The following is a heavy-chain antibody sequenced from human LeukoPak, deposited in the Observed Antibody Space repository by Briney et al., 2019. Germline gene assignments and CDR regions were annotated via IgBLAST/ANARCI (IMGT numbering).Heavy chain of an antibody. CDR2: IHPNSGGT. V-gene: IGHV1-2*06. Sequence: ASVKVSCKASGYTFTGYYMHWVRQAPGQGLEWMGRIHPNSGGTNCAQKFQGRVTMTRDTSISTAYMELSRLRSDDTAVYYCAYSTSGYDYYWGQGTLVTVSS. CDR1: GYTFTGYY. J-gene: IGHJ4*02. D-gene: IGHD5-12*01. CDR3: AYSTSGYDYY.